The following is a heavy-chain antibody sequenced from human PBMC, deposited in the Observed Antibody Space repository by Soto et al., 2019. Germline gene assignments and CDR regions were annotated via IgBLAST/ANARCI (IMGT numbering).Heavy chain of an antibody. CDR1: GGTFSSYA. D-gene: IGHD3-22*01. V-gene: IGHV1-69*13. J-gene: IGHJ4*02. CDR2: IIPIFGTA. CDR3: AIAPQYYYDSSGYYLDY. Sequence: SVKVSCKASGGTFSSYAISWVRQAPGQGLEWMGGIIPIFGTASYAQKFQGRVTITADESTSTAYMELSSLRSEDTAVYYCAIAPQYYYDSSGYYLDYWGQGTLVTVSS.